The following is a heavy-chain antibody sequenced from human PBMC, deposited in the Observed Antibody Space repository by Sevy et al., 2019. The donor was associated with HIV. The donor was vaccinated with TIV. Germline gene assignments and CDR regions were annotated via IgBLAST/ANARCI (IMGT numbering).Heavy chain of an antibody. V-gene: IGHV3-21*06. CDR3: ARETGAAYYSDTSGFHY. CDR2: ISSNSKYL. J-gene: IGHJ4*02. D-gene: IGHD3-22*01. Sequence: GGSLRLSCATSGFHFNYHDMHWVRQAPGKGLEWVSSISSNSKYLYCADSVKGRFTVSRDNARSSLFLQLSDLRAGDTAVYYCARETGAAYYSDTSGFHYWGQGTLVTVSS. CDR1: GFHFNYHD.